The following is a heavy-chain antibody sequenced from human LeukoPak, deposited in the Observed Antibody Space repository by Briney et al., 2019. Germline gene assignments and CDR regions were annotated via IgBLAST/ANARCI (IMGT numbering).Heavy chain of an antibody. CDR2: IYYSGST. D-gene: IGHD3-10*01. CDR3: ARGTDGSGGSQES. V-gene: IGHV4-30-4*08. J-gene: IGHJ5*02. CDR1: GGSISSGDYY. Sequence: SETLSLTCTVSGGSISSGDYYWSWIRQPPGKGLEWIGYIYYSGSTYYNPSLKSRVTISVDTSKSQFSLKLSSVTAADTAVYYCARGTDGSGGSQESWGQGTLVTVSS.